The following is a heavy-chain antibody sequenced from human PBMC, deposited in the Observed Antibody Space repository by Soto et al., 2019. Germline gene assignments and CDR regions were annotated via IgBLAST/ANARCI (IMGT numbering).Heavy chain of an antibody. V-gene: IGHV1-69*13. Sequence: SVKVSCKASGGTFSSYAISWVRQAPGQGLEWMGGIIPIFGTANYAQKFQGRVTITADESTSTAYMELSSLRSEDTAVYYCARGHSSGSAGEPDYYYYGMDVWGQGTTVTVSS. D-gene: IGHD6-19*01. J-gene: IGHJ6*02. CDR2: IIPIFGTA. CDR3: ARGHSSGSAGEPDYYYYGMDV. CDR1: GGTFSSYA.